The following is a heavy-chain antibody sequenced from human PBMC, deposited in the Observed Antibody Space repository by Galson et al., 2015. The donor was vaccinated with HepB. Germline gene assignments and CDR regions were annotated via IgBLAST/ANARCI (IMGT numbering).Heavy chain of an antibody. D-gene: IGHD3-22*01. CDR3: ARGARRGYYFHY. V-gene: IGHV1-69*13. CDR1: GGTFSSYA. CDR2: IIPIFGTA. J-gene: IGHJ4*02. Sequence: SVKVSCKASGGTFSSYAISWVRQAPGQGLEWMGGIIPIFGTANYAQKFQGRVTITADESTSTAYMGLSSLRSEDTAVYYCARGARRGYYFHYWGQGTLVTVSS.